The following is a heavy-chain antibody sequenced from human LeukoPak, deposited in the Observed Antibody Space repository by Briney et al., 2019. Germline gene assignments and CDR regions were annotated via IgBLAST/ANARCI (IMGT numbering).Heavy chain of an antibody. J-gene: IGHJ4*02. Sequence: SETLSLTCAVYGGSFSGYYWSWIRQPPGKGLEWIGEINHSGSTNYNPSLKSRVTISVDTSKNQFSLKLSSVTAADTAVYYCARSYDWDYWGQGTLVTVSS. CDR2: INHSGST. CDR3: ARSYDWDY. D-gene: IGHD5-12*01. V-gene: IGHV4-34*01. CDR1: GGSFSGYY.